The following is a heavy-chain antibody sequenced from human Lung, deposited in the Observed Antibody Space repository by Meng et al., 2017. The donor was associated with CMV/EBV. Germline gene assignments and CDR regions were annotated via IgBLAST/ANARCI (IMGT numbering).Heavy chain of an antibody. Sequence: SLKISCAASGFNFDGYAMHWVRQAPGKGLEWVSSINWNSGSVGYGDSVKGRFTISRDNAKSSLYLQMNSLRAEDTALYFCAKDSFYASGSYYNYPYYLDSWXQGTLVXVSS. D-gene: IGHD3-10*01. CDR2: INWNSGSV. V-gene: IGHV3-9*01. CDR3: AKDSFYASGSYYNYPYYLDS. J-gene: IGHJ4*02. CDR1: GFNFDGYA.